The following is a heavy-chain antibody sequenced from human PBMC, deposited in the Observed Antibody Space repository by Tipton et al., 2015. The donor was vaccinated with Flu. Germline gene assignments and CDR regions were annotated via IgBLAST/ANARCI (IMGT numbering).Heavy chain of an antibody. Sequence: TLSLTCTVSGGSISSGGYYWSWIRQHPGKGLEWIGYIYYSGSTYYNPSLKSRVTISIDTSKNQFSLKLSSVTAADTAVYYCARVKSYCGGDCRYYFDYWGQGTLVTVSS. CDR2: IYYSGST. CDR1: GGSISSGGYY. D-gene: IGHD2-21*02. J-gene: IGHJ4*02. CDR3: ARVKSYCGGDCRYYFDY. V-gene: IGHV4-31*03.